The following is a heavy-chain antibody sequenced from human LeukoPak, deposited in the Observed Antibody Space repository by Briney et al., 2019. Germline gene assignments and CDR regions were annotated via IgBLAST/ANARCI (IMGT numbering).Heavy chain of an antibody. Sequence: PSETLSLTCAVSGGSISSGGYSWSWIRQPPGKGLEWIGYIYHSGSTYYNLSLKSRVTISVDRSKNQFSLKLSSVTAADTAVYYCASLRLDGYNRLFDYWGQGTLVTVSS. J-gene: IGHJ4*02. CDR3: ASLRLDGYNRLFDY. D-gene: IGHD5-12*01. CDR1: GGSISSGGYS. CDR2: IYHSGST. V-gene: IGHV4-30-2*01.